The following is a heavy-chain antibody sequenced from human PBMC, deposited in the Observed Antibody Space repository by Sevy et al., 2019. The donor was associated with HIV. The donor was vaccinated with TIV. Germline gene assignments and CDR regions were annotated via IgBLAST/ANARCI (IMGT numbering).Heavy chain of an antibody. CDR1: GFTFSSYS. V-gene: IGHV3-48*02. CDR2: ISSSSSTI. Sequence: GGSLRLSCAASGFTFSSYSMNWVRQAPGKGLEWVSYISSSSSTIYYADSVKGRFTISRDNAKNSLYLQMNSLRDEDTAVYYCAGDGVNACPGYYYGMDVWGQGTTVTVSS. CDR3: AGDGVNACPGYYYGMDV. D-gene: IGHD2-21*01. J-gene: IGHJ6*02.